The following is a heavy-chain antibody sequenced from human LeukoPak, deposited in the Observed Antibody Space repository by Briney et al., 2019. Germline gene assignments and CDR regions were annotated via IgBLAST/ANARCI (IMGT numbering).Heavy chain of an antibody. Sequence: SETLSLTCSVSGGSIRNSSYFWGWIRQPPGKGLEWIGSIYYSGSTNYNPSLKSRVTISVDTSKNQFSLKLSSVTAADTAVYYCARDQQQLEYFDYWGQGTLVTVSS. V-gene: IGHV4-39*07. D-gene: IGHD6-13*01. J-gene: IGHJ4*02. CDR1: GGSIRNSSYF. CDR2: IYYSGST. CDR3: ARDQQQLEYFDY.